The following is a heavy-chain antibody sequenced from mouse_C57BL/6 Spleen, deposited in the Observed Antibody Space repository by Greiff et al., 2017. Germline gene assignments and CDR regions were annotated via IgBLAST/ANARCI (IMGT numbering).Heavy chain of an antibody. CDR2: IDPENGDT. CDR3: TTGGTTVVADY. V-gene: IGHV14-4*01. D-gene: IGHD1-1*01. CDR1: GFNIKDDY. Sequence: VQLKESGAELVRPGASVKLSCTASGFNIKDDYMPWVKQRPEQGLEWIGWIDPENGDTEYASKFQGKATITADTSSNTAYLQLSSLTSEDTAVYYCTTGGTTVVADYWGQGTTLTVSS. J-gene: IGHJ2*01.